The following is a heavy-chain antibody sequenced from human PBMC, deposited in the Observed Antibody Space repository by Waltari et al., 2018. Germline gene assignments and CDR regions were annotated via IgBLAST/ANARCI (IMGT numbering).Heavy chain of an antibody. V-gene: IGHV4-39*01. J-gene: IGHJ3*02. CDR2: IYYSGST. CDR1: GGSISSSSYY. Sequence: QLQLQESGPGLVKPSETLSLTCTVSGGSISSSSYYWGWIRQPPGKGLEWIGSIYYSGSTYYNPSLKSRVTISVDTSKNQFSLKLSSVTAADTAVYYCARHLPRMATTAFDIWGQGTMVIVSS. D-gene: IGHD5-12*01. CDR3: ARHLPRMATTAFDI.